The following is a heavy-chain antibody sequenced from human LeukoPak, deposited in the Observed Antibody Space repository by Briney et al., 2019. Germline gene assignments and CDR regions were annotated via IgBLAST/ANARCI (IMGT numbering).Heavy chain of an antibody. D-gene: IGHD3-10*01. J-gene: IGHJ4*02. Sequence: PGGSLRLSCAASGFTFSNYAMTRVRQAPEKGLKWVSSISDSGGGTHYEDSVKGRFTISRDNSKNTLYLQMNSLRAEDTAVYYCAKDSGPGSYYPTGDEYWGQGILVTVSS. CDR2: ISDSGGGT. V-gene: IGHV3-23*01. CDR3: AKDSGPGSYYPTGDEY. CDR1: GFTFSNYA.